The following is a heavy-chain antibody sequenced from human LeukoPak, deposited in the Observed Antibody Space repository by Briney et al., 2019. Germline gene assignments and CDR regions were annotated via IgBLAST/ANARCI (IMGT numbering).Heavy chain of an antibody. V-gene: IGHV3-21*06. J-gene: IGHJ4*02. CDR2: ISSSSSYI. D-gene: IGHD2-8*01. CDR3: ARALIGYYFDY. Sequence: GGSLRLSCVVSGFTFSTFTMNWVRQAPGKGLEWVSCISSSSSYIYYADSVKGRFTISRDNSKNSLYLQMNSLRAEDTAVYYCARALIGYYFDYWGQGTLVTVSS. CDR1: GFTFSTFT.